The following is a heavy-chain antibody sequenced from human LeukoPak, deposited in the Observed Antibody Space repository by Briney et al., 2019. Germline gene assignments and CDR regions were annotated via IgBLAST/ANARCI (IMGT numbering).Heavy chain of an antibody. CDR2: IYSGGST. V-gene: IGHV3-53*01. Sequence: GGSLRLSCAASEFSVGSNYMTWVRQAPGKGLEWVSLIYSGGSTYYADSVKGRFTISRDNSKNTLYLQMNSLRAEDTAVYYCAKGYITMIVVALLAFDIWGQGTMVTVSS. J-gene: IGHJ3*02. CDR3: AKGYITMIVVALLAFDI. D-gene: IGHD3-22*01. CDR1: EFSVGSNY.